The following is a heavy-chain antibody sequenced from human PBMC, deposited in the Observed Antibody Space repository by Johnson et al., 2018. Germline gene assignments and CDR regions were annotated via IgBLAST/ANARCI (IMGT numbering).Heavy chain of an antibody. V-gene: IGHV1-8*01. CDR3: ARGDYFHSSGYYYVPEYFQH. CDR2: LNPNNTKT. CDR1: GYSFTKYD. Sequence: QVQLVESVAEVKKPGASVKVSCKASGYSFTKYDIILVRPATGQGLERMGWLNPNNTKTVYLQKFQGRVTMTRNPSISTAYMALSSLRSEDTAVYYCARGDYFHSSGYYYVPEYFQHWGQGTLVTVSS. J-gene: IGHJ1*01. D-gene: IGHD3-22*01.